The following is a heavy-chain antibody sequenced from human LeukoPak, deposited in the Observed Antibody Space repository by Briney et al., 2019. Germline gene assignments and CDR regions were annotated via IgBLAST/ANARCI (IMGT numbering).Heavy chain of an antibody. D-gene: IGHD2-15*01. CDR1: GFTFSSYA. CDR2: ISGSGGST. CDR3: AKDPVYCSGGSCSSGYYFDY. Sequence: GGSLRLSCAASGFTFSSYAMSWVRQAPGKGLEWVSAISGSGGSTYYADSVKGRFTISRDNSKNTLYLQMNSLRAEDTAVYYCAKDPVYCSGGSCSSGYYFDYWGQGTLATVSS. V-gene: IGHV3-23*01. J-gene: IGHJ4*02.